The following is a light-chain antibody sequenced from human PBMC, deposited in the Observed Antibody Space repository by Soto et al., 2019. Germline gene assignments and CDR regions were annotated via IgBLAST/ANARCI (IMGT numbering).Light chain of an antibody. Sequence: DILTVQSPCSLTASVGDRVTITGQAIQDSGNNVNCYEQKPGNAPKLLIYDGSNVESGVTARFSGSRSETEFTLTINRLQHDDLATYFWPSRAFGQGTRLEIK. CDR2: DGS. V-gene: IGKV1-33*01. CDR1: QDSGNN. J-gene: IGKJ5*01. CDR3: PSRA.